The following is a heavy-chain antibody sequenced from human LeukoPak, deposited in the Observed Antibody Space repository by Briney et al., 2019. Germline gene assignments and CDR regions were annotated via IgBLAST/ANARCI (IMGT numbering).Heavy chain of an antibody. CDR2: IYHSGST. CDR1: GASISSYD. D-gene: IGHD6-13*01. Sequence: PSETLSLTCTVSGASISSYDWSWIRQPPGKGLEWIGYIYHSGSTNYNPSLKSRVTISVDKSKNQFSLKLSSVTAADTAVYYCARDGIAAAGTVYFQHWGQGTLVTVSS. CDR3: ARDGIAAAGTVYFQH. V-gene: IGHV4-59*12. J-gene: IGHJ1*01.